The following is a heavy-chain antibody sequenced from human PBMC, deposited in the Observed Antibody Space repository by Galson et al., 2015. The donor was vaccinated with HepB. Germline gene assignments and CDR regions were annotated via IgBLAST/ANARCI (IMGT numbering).Heavy chain of an antibody. Sequence: SLRLSCAASGFTFSSYAMTWVRQAPGKGLEWVSVISGSGGSTYYADSVKGRFTTSRDKSINTAYLQWRSLEASDTAVYYCARADWTMVDPYYFDYWGQGTLVTVSS. CDR3: ARADWTMVDPYYFDY. CDR2: ISGSGGST. CDR1: GFTFSSYA. D-gene: IGHD4/OR15-4a*01. V-gene: IGHV3-23*01. J-gene: IGHJ4*02.